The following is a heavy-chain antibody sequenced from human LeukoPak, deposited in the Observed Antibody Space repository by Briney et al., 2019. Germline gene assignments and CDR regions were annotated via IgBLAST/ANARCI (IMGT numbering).Heavy chain of an antibody. D-gene: IGHD6-13*01. CDR3: ARSIAAAGGTYWYFDL. Sequence: PSETLSLTCTVSGGSISTYYWSWIRQPPGKGLEWIGYIYYSGSTNYNPSLKSRVTISVDTSKNQFSLKLSSVTAADTAVYYCARSIAAAGGTYWYFDLWGRGTLVTVSS. CDR2: IYYSGST. J-gene: IGHJ2*01. V-gene: IGHV4-59*01. CDR1: GGSISTYY.